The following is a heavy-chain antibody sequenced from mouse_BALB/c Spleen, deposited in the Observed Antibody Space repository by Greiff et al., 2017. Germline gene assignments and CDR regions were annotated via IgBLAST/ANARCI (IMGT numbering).Heavy chain of an antibody. Sequence: EVHLVESGGGLVQPGGSLKLSCAASGFTFSSYGMSWVRQTPDKRLELVATINSNGGSTYYPDSVKGRFTISRDNAKNTLYLQMSSLKSEDTAMYYCARDQSYYGYSMDYWGQGTSVTVSS. J-gene: IGHJ4*01. D-gene: IGHD1-2*01. CDR1: GFTFSSYG. CDR3: ARDQSYYGYSMDY. V-gene: IGHV5-6-3*01. CDR2: INSNGGST.